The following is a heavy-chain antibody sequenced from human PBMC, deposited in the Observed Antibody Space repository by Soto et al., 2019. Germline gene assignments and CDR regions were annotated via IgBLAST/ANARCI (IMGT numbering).Heavy chain of an antibody. V-gene: IGHV3-7*01. CDR2: IKQDESEK. J-gene: IGHJ4*02. D-gene: IGHD2-2*01. CDR1: GFTFSTYW. CDR3: ARGGCSSANCYAGPGY. Sequence: EVQLVESGGGLVQPGGSLRLSCAASGFTFSTYWMSWVRQAPGKGLEWVANIKQDESEKYYEDSVKGRFTISRDNAKDSLYLQMNSLRAEDTAEYYCARGGCSSANCYAGPGYWGQGTLVTVSS.